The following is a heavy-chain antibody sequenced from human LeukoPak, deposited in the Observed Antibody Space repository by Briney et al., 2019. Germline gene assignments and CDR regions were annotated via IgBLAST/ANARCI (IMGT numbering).Heavy chain of an antibody. CDR1: GGSISSHY. CDR3: AREGPPNYDTI. CDR2: IYYSGST. V-gene: IGHV4-59*11. Sequence: SETLSLTCTVSGGSISSHYWSWIRQPPGNGLEWIGYIYYSGSTNYNPSLKSRGTISGDTSKNQFSLKLSSVTAADTAVYYCAREGPPNYDTIWGQGTMVTVSS. J-gene: IGHJ3*02. D-gene: IGHD3-9*01.